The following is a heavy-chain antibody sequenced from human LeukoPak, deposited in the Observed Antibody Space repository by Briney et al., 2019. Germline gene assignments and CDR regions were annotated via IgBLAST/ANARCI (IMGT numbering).Heavy chain of an antibody. CDR3: ARAWYYDSSGYYTSPLDY. CDR2: IYFDGSNK. Sequence: GGSLRLSCAASGFTFSSYAMHWVRQPPGKGLEWVAVIYFDGSNKYYADSVKGRFTISRDNSKNTLYLQMNSLRAEDTAVYYCARAWYYDSSGYYTSPLDYWGQGTLVTVSS. J-gene: IGHJ4*02. CDR1: GFTFSSYA. V-gene: IGHV3-30-3*01. D-gene: IGHD3-22*01.